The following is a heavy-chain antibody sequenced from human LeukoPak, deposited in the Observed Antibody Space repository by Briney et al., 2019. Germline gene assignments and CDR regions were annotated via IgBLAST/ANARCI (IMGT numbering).Heavy chain of an antibody. CDR1: GGPISSYY. CDR2: IYYSGST. CDR3: ARVVDFWSGPSVDV. J-gene: IGHJ6*02. V-gene: IGHV4-59*01. Sequence: SETLSLTCTVSGGPISSYYWSWIRQPPGKGLEWIGYIYYSGSTNYNPSLKSRVTISVDTSKNQFSLKLSSVTAADTAVYYCARVVDFWSGPSVDVWGQGTTVTVSS. D-gene: IGHD3-3*01.